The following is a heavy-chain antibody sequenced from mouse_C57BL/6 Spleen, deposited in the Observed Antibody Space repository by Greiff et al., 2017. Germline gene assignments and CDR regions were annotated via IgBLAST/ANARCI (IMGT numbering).Heavy chain of an antibody. V-gene: IGHV5-17*01. CDR1: GFTFSDYG. CDR2: ISSGSSTI. D-gene: IGHD1-1*01. CDR3: ARDYYGSSEGWFAY. Sequence: EVMLVESGGGLVKPGGSLKLSCAASGFTFSDYGMHWVRQAPEKGLEWVAYISSGSSTIYYADTVKGRFTISRDNAKNTLFLQMTSLRSEDTAMYYCARDYYGSSEGWFAYWGQGTLVTVSA. J-gene: IGHJ3*01.